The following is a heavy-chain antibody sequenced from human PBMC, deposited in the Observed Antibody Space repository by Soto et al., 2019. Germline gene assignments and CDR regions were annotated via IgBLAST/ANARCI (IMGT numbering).Heavy chain of an antibody. V-gene: IGHV4-59*08. CDR2: VHHSWAS. CDR1: GGSISSYY. D-gene: IGHD3-10*01. CDR3: ARKGCGALHDLVDA. J-gene: IGHJ6*02. Sequence: QVQLQESGPGLVKPSETLSLSCTVSGGSISSYYWSWIRQPPGKGMEWIGYVHHSWASTYNPSLQTPVAISLATSKSPFSPKLAPVTAPDPAMYYCARKGCGALHDLVDAWGHGTTVTVSS.